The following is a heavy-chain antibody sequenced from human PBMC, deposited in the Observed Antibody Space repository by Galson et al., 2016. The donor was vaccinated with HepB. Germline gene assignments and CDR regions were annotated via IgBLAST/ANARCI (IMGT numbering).Heavy chain of an antibody. V-gene: IGHV1-69*13. Sequence: SVKVSWKASGGTFSSYAVSWVRQAPGQGPEWMGGIIPMFDTPVYAQQFQGRVTITADESTSTAYMELSSLRSEDTAVYLCASDMGSYYDSAGYRGACDIWGQGTLVVVSS. D-gene: IGHD3-10*01. CDR3: ASDMGSYYDSAGYRGACDI. J-gene: IGHJ3*02. CDR2: IIPMFDTP. CDR1: GGTFSSYA.